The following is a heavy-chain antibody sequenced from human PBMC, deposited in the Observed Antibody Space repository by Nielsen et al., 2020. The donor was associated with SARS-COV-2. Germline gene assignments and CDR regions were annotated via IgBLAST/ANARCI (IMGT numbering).Heavy chain of an antibody. CDR2: IYPGDSDT. D-gene: IGHD4-23*01. V-gene: IGHV5-51*01. CDR1: GYSFTSYW. CDR3: ARQAVYGGSSKYWFDP. Sequence: GESLKISCKGSGYSFTSYWIGWVRQMPGKGLEWVGIIYPGDSDTRYSPSFQGQVTISADKSISTAYLQWSSLKASDTAMYYCARQAVYGGSSKYWFDPWGQGTLVTVSS. J-gene: IGHJ5*02.